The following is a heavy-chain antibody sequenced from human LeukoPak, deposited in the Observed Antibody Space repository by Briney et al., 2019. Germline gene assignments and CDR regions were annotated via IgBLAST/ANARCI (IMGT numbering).Heavy chain of an antibody. V-gene: IGHV1-18*01. Sequence: GASVKVSCKASGYTFTTYGISWVRQAPGQGLEWMGWISVYNGDTNYAQKLQATVTMTTDTSTSTAYMELRSLKSDDTAVYYCARAGATVTSHFDSWGQGTLVTVSS. CDR2: ISVYNGDT. J-gene: IGHJ4*02. D-gene: IGHD4-17*01. CDR1: GYTFTTYG. CDR3: ARAGATVTSHFDS.